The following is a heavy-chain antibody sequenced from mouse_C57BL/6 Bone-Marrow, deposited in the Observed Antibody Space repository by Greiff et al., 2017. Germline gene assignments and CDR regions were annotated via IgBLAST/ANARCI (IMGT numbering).Heavy chain of an antibody. Sequence: EVKLMESGEGLVKPGGSLKLSCAASGFTFSSYAMSWVRQTPEKRLEWVAYISSGGDYLYYADTVKGRFTISRDNARNTRYRQMSSLKSEDTAMYYCTRVLLGFDYWGQGTTLTVSS. D-gene: IGHD4-1*01. V-gene: IGHV5-9-1*02. J-gene: IGHJ2*01. CDR2: ISSGGDYL. CDR1: GFTFSSYA. CDR3: TRVLLGFDY.